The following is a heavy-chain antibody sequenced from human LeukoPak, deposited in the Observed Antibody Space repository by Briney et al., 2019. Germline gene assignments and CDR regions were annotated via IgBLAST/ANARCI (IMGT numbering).Heavy chain of an antibody. J-gene: IGHJ4*02. D-gene: IGHD3-22*01. CDR1: RFTFSSYW. V-gene: IGHV3-74*01. CDR3: ARDYYDSSGPDY. CDR2: INSDGSST. Sequence: PGGSLRLSCAASRFTFSSYWMHWVRQAPGKGLVWVSRINSDGSSTSYADSVKGRFTISRDNAKNTLYLQMNSLRAEDTAVYYCARDYYDSSGPDYWGQGTLVTVSS.